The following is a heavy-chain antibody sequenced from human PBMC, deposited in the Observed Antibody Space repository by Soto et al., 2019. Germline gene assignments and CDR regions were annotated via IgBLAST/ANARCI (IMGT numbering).Heavy chain of an antibody. CDR1: GGSVSNDKFY. CDR3: ARGLTMGQLPSHFDH. CDR2: VHSSGIT. V-gene: IGHV4-61*01. Sequence: TCTVSGGSVSNDKFYWSWIRQPPGKGLEWIGYVHSSGITNYNPSLKRRVTISVDTSRNQFSLRLSSVTAADTAVYYCARGLTMGQLPSHFDHWGQGTLVTVSS. J-gene: IGHJ5*02. D-gene: IGHD3-16*01.